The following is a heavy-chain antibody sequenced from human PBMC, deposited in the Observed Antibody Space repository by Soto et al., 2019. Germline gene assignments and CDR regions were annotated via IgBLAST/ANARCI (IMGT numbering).Heavy chain of an antibody. J-gene: IGHJ5*02. CDR3: ARDAHNWNYVSWFDP. CDR2: IYYSGST. CDR1: GGSVSSGSYY. V-gene: IGHV4-61*01. D-gene: IGHD1-7*01. Sequence: NPSETLSLTCTVSGGSVSSGSYYWSWIRQPPGKGLEWIGYIYYSGSTNYNPSLKSRVTISVDTSKNQFSLKLSSVTAADTAVYYCARDAHNWNYVSWFDPWGQGTLVTVSS.